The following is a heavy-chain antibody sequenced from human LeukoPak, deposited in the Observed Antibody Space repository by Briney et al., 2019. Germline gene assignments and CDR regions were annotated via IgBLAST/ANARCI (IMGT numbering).Heavy chain of an antibody. CDR3: AKVRYCSGVNCYPDDN. CDR1: GGSISSSSYY. CDR2: IYYSGST. D-gene: IGHD2-15*01. Sequence: SGTLSLTCAVSGGSISSSSYYWGWIRQPPGKGLEWIGSIYYSGSTYYNPSLKSRVTISVDTSKNQFPLKLSSVTAADTAVYYCAKVRYCSGVNCYPDDNWGQGTLVTVSS. J-gene: IGHJ4*02. V-gene: IGHV4-39*01.